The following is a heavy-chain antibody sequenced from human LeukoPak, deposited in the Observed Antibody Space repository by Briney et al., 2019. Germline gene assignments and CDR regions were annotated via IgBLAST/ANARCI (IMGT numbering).Heavy chain of an antibody. D-gene: IGHD3-22*01. CDR1: GGTSNSHA. Sequence: GASVKVSCKASGGTSNSHAISWVRQAPGQGLEWMGRIIPNLGTTNRAQNFQDRVTLTADKSTNTAYMELTSLTSDDTAVYYCATTNDGGGYQWGDSFDFWGQGTLVTVSS. V-gene: IGHV1-69*04. CDR3: ATTNDGGGYQWGDSFDF. J-gene: IGHJ4*02. CDR2: IIPNLGTT.